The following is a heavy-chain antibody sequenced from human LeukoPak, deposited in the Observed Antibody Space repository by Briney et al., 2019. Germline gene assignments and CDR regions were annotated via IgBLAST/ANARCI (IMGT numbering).Heavy chain of an antibody. V-gene: IGHV3-23*01. CDR2: ISRSGGST. D-gene: IGHD3-3*01. J-gene: IGHJ4*02. Sequence: GGSLRLSCAASGFTFSSNAMSWVRQAPGKGLEWVSSISRSGGSTYYADSVKGRFTISRDNSKNTLYLQMNSLRAEDAAVYYCAKSTPPLTIFGVVTGGYYFDYWGQGTLVTVSS. CDR1: GFTFSSNA. CDR3: AKSTPPLTIFGVVTGGYYFDY.